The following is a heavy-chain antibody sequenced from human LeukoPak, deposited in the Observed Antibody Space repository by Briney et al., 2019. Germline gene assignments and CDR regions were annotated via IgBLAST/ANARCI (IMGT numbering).Heavy chain of an antibody. CDR1: GGSISSGGYS. D-gene: IGHD3-22*01. V-gene: IGHV4-30-4*07. Sequence: SETLSLTCAVSGGSISSGGYSWSWIRQPPGKGLEWIGYIYYSGSTYYNPSLKSRVTISVDTSKNQFSLKLSSVTAADTAVYYCASTAYYYDSSPRWFDPWGQGALVTVSS. CDR2: IYYSGST. J-gene: IGHJ5*02. CDR3: ASTAYYYDSSPRWFDP.